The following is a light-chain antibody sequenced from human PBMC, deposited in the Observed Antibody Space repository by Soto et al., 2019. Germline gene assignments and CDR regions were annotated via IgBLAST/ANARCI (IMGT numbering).Light chain of an antibody. Sequence: EIVSTQSPATLSLSPGERVTLSCRASQSVSNSLAWYQLKPGQPPRLLIYDVSNRATGIPARFSGSGSGTDFTLTITSLEPEDFAVYFCHQRYNWPRVTFGQGTRLEI. CDR1: QSVSNS. V-gene: IGKV3-11*01. CDR2: DVS. J-gene: IGKJ5*01. CDR3: HQRYNWPRVT.